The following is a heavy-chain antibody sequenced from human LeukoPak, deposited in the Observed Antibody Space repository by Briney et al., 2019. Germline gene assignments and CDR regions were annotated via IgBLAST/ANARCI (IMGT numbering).Heavy chain of an antibody. Sequence: PGGSLRLSCAASGFTFSSYSMNWVRQAPGKGLEWVSYISSSSSTIFYADSVKGRFTISRDNAKKSLYLQLNSLRVEDTAVYYCARDRGYSGYLDAFDIWGQGTMVTVSS. J-gene: IGHJ3*02. D-gene: IGHD5-12*01. CDR2: ISSSSSTI. V-gene: IGHV3-48*04. CDR3: ARDRGYSGYLDAFDI. CDR1: GFTFSSYS.